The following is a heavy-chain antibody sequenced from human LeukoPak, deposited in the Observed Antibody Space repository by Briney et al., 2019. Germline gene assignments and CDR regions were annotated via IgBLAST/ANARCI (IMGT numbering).Heavy chain of an antibody. CDR1: GGSTSSGGYY. Sequence: SETLSLTCTVSGGSTSSGGYYWSWIRQHPGKGLEWIGYIYYSGSTYYNPSLKSRVTISVDTSKNQFSLKLSSVTAADTAVYYCARAWIVVVPAATPDDAFDIWGQGTMVTVSS. V-gene: IGHV4-31*03. D-gene: IGHD2-2*01. CDR2: IYYSGST. CDR3: ARAWIVVVPAATPDDAFDI. J-gene: IGHJ3*02.